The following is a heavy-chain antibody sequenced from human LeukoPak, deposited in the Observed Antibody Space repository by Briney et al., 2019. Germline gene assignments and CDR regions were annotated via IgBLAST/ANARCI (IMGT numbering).Heavy chain of an antibody. CDR1: GGSISSYY. J-gene: IGHJ3*02. D-gene: IGHD4-11*01. CDR3: ARMTTVTTYSAFDI. Sequence: ASETLSLTCTVPGGSISSYYWSWIRQPPGKGLEWIEYIYYSGSTNYNPSLKSRVTISVDTSKNQFSLKLSSVTAADTAVYYCARMTTVTTYSAFDIWGQGTMVTVSS. V-gene: IGHV4-59*08. CDR2: IYYSGST.